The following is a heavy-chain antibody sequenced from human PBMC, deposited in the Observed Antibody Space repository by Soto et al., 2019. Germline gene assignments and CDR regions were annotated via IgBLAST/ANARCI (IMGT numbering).Heavy chain of an antibody. CDR1: GFAFNSYE. CDR3: VKEKSAMHSGYDAFDI. J-gene: IGHJ3*02. D-gene: IGHD5-12*01. CDR2: IKSGGTTT. V-gene: IGHV3-48*03. Sequence: GGSLRLSCTASGFAFNSYEMDWVRQAPGKGLEWVANIKSGGTTTFYTDSVKGRFTISRDDVKNLLYLEMNSLRAEDTAVYYCVKEKSAMHSGYDAFDIWGQGTMVTVSS.